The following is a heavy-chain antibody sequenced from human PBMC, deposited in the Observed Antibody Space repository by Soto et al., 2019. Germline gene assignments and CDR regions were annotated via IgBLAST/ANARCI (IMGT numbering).Heavy chain of an antibody. V-gene: IGHV4-34*01. CDR2: INHSGST. CDR3: ARPARRQVLGNNWFDP. CDR1: GGSFSGYY. J-gene: IGHJ5*02. Sequence: SATLFRTCAVYGGSFSGYYWSLIRQPPGKGLEWIGEINHSGSTNYNPSLKSRFTISVDTSKNQFSLKVRSVTAADTAVYYCARPARRQVLGNNWFDPWGQG.